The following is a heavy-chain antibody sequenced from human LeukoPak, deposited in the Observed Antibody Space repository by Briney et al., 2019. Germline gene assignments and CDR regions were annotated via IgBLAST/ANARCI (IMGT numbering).Heavy chain of an antibody. CDR1: GGSFSGYY. D-gene: IGHD6-6*01. CDR2: INHSGST. CDR3: ARTYSSSSRAAFDP. Sequence: PSETLSLTCAVYGGSFSGYYWSWIRQPPGKGLEWIGEINHSGSTNYNPSLKSRVTISVDTSKNQFSLKLSPVTAADTAVYYCARTYSSSSRAAFDPWGQGTLVTVSS. J-gene: IGHJ5*02. V-gene: IGHV4-34*01.